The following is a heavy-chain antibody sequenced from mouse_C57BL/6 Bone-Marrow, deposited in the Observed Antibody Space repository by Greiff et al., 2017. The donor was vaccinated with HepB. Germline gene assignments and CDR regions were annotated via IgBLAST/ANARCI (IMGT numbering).Heavy chain of an antibody. J-gene: IGHJ2*01. D-gene: IGHD1-1*01. CDR2: ISYDGSN. CDR3: ARDLVVANPYYFDY. CDR1: GYSITSGYY. Sequence: EVKLVESGPGLVKPSQSLSLTCSVTGYSITSGYYWNWIRQFPGNKLEWMGYISYDGSNNYNPSLKNRISITRDTSKNQFFLKLNSVTTEDTATYYCARDLVVANPYYFDYWGQGTTLTVSS. V-gene: IGHV3-6*01.